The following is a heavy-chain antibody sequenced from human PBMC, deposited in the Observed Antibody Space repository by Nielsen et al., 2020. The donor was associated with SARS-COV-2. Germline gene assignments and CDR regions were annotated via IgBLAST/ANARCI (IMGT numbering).Heavy chain of an antibody. J-gene: IGHJ4*02. V-gene: IGHV1-18*01. CDR1: GYTFTSYG. CDR3: ARDPDTAMSLPDY. CDR2: ISAYNGNT. D-gene: IGHD5-18*01. Sequence: ASVKVSCKASGYTFTSYGISWVRQAPGQGLEWMGWISAYNGNTNYAQKLQGRVTMTTDTSTSTAYVELRSLRSDDTAVYYCARDPDTAMSLPDYWGQGTLVTVSS.